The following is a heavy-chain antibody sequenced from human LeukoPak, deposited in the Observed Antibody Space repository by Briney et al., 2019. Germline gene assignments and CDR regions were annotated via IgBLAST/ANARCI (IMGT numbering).Heavy chain of an antibody. CDR3: AKAATTVTTFWFDP. Sequence: PSETLSLTCTVSGGSISSYYWSWIRQPPGKGLEWIGYIYYSGSTKYNPSLKSRVTISVDTSKNQFSLKLTSATAADSAVYYCAKAATTVTTFWFDPWGQGTLGTVSS. CDR2: IYYSGST. CDR1: GGSISSYY. V-gene: IGHV4-59*01. J-gene: IGHJ5*02. D-gene: IGHD4-17*01.